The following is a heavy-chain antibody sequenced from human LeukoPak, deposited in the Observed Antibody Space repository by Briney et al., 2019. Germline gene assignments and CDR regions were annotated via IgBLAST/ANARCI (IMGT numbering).Heavy chain of an antibody. CDR1: GFTFSGYW. CDR2: SNSDGSST. V-gene: IGHV3-74*01. CDR3: ARGGSYPFDY. J-gene: IGHJ4*02. D-gene: IGHD1-26*01. Sequence: PGGSLRLSCAASGFTFSGYWMHWVRQAPGKGLEWVARSNSDGSSTSYADSVKGRFTISRDNAKNTLYLQMNSPTAEDTALYYCARGGSYPFDYWGQGTLVTVSS.